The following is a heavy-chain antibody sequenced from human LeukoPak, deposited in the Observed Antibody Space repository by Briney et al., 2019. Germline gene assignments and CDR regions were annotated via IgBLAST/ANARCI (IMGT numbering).Heavy chain of an antibody. CDR1: GFTFSSYA. Sequence: PGGSLRLSCAASGFTFSSYAMSWVRQAPGKGLEWVSVIYSGGSTYYADSVKGRFTISRDNSKNTLYLQMNSLRAEDTAVYYCARGLPDYSNWFDPWGQGTLVTVSS. CDR3: ARGLPDYSNWFDP. D-gene: IGHD4/OR15-4a*01. V-gene: IGHV3-53*01. J-gene: IGHJ5*02. CDR2: IYSGGST.